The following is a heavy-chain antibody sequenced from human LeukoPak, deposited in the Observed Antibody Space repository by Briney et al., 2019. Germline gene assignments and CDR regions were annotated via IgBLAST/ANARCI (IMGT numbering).Heavy chain of an antibody. V-gene: IGHV3-48*03. D-gene: IGHD2-8*01. Sequence: GSLRLSCAASGFRLRSSEMNWVRPAPGKGPEWVAHINSADNVEYYTESVRGRFTISRDNAKDLLYLQMNSLRDEDTAVYYCARDTVNGPFVISLDLWGQGVLVTVSS. CDR1: GFRLRSSE. CDR3: ARDTVNGPFVISLDL. J-gene: IGHJ5*02. CDR2: INSADNVE.